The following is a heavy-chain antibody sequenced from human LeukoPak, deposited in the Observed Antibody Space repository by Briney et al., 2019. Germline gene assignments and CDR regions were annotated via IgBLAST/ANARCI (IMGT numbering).Heavy chain of an antibody. Sequence: GGSLRLSCAASGFTFGSYAMSWVRQAPGKGLEWVSAISGSGGSTYYADSVKGRFTISRDNSKNTLYLQMNSLRAEDTAVYYCAKDWPGDGFWSGPSGGSFDYWGQGTLVTVSS. CDR1: GFTFGSYA. CDR2: ISGSGGST. V-gene: IGHV3-23*01. J-gene: IGHJ4*02. D-gene: IGHD3-3*01. CDR3: AKDWPGDGFWSGPSGGSFDY.